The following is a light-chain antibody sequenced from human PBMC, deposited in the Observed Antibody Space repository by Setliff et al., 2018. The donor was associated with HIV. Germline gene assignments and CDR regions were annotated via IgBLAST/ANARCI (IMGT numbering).Light chain of an antibody. CDR1: SRDIGTYDR. V-gene: IGLV2-14*03. J-gene: IGLJ1*01. Sequence: QSVLTQPASVSGTPGQSITISCPGRSRDIGTYDRVSLYQQRPDGGPRLLIYDVIHRPSGVPHRFSGSKSGNTASLTISGLQTEDEADYYCCSYAGSYGFYVFGTGTKVTVL. CDR3: CSYAGSYGFYV. CDR2: DVI.